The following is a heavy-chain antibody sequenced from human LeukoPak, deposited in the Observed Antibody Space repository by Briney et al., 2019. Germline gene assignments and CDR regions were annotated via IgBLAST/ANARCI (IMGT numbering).Heavy chain of an antibody. V-gene: IGHV3-48*03. CDR3: ARDKEYYDSSGYYEPIDY. J-gene: IGHJ4*02. CDR2: ISSSGSTI. Sequence: GGSLRLSCAASGFTFSSYEMNWVRQAPGKGLEWVSYISSSGSTIYYADSVKGRFTISRDNAKNSLYLQMNSLRAEDTAVYYCARDKEYYDSSGYYEPIDYWGQGTLVTVSS. D-gene: IGHD3-22*01. CDR1: GFTFSSYE.